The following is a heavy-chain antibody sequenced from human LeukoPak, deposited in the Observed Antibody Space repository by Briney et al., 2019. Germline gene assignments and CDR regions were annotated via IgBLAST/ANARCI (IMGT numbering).Heavy chain of an antibody. D-gene: IGHD4-23*01. J-gene: IGHJ4*02. CDR2: ISWNSSSI. CDR3: ASLGGAYGGRLDY. CDR1: GFTFDDYA. Sequence: GRSLRLSCAASGFTFDDYAMHWVRQAPGKGLEWVSGISWNSSSIGYADSVKGRFTISRDNAKNSLYLQMNSLRAEDTAVYYCASLGGAYGGRLDYWGQGTLVTVSS. V-gene: IGHV3-9*01.